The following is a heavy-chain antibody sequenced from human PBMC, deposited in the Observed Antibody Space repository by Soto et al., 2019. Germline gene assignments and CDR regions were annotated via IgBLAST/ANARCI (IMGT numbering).Heavy chain of an antibody. CDR2: ISSSGSTI. CDR3: ARSFKEIQLWSEVYFDY. V-gene: IGHV3-11*01. Sequence: GGSLRLSCAASGFTFSDYYMSWIRQAPGKGLEWVSYISSSGSTIYYADSVKGRFTISRDNAKNSLYLQMNSLRAEDTAVYYCARSFKEIQLWSEVYFDYWGQGTLVTVSS. J-gene: IGHJ4*02. CDR1: GFTFSDYY. D-gene: IGHD5-18*01.